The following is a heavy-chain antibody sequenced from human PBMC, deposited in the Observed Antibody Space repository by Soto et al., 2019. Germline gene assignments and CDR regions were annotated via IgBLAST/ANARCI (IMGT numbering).Heavy chain of an antibody. Sequence: QVQLVQSGAELKKPGASVTVSCKASGYPFTGYYIHWVRQAPGQGPEWMGWVSPKTGETNYVQKFQGRVTMTPETSTSTVYLELTRLRSDDTAVYYCARRPMWRQVGQDYGMEVWGHGTTVTVS. CDR1: GYPFTGYY. V-gene: IGHV1-2*02. CDR3: ARRPMWRQVGQDYGMEV. CDR2: VSPKTGET. J-gene: IGHJ6*02. D-gene: IGHD2-15*01.